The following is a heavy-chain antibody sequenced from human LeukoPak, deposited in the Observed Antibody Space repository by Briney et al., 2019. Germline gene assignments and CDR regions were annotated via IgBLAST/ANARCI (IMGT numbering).Heavy chain of an antibody. CDR1: GFTFSSYG. Sequence: GSSLRLSCEASGFTFSSYGMHWVRQAPGKGLEWVAVISYDGSNKYYADSVKGRFTISRDNSKSTLYLKMNSLRGEDTAVYYCAKDGSSYDSSGYYYDAFDIWGQGKMVIVSS. D-gene: IGHD3-22*01. J-gene: IGHJ3*02. V-gene: IGHV3-30*18. CDR2: ISYDGSNK. CDR3: AKDGSSYDSSGYYYDAFDI.